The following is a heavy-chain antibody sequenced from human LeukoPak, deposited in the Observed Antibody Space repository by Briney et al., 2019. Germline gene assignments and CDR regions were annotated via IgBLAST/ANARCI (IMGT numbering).Heavy chain of an antibody. V-gene: IGHV4-59*08. J-gene: IGHJ4*02. CDR1: GGSISSHY. CDR2: IYYSVST. Sequence: SETLSLTCTVSGGSISSHYWSWIRQPPGKGLEWIGHIYYSVSTNYTPSLKSRVTISIDTSKIQFSLKLSSVTAADTAVYYCARRTGGTGNFDYWGQGTLVTVSS. CDR3: ARRTGGTGNFDY. D-gene: IGHD1-26*01.